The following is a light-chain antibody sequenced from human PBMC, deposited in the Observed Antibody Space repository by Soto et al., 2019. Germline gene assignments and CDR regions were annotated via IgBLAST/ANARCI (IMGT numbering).Light chain of an antibody. Sequence: DIEMTQSPSTLSSSVADLFSITCRASQSISSLLAWYQQKPGKAPKLLIRDASNLENGVPSRFSGSGSGTEFTLTISSLQPDDFATYYCQQYNSLFGQGTKVDIK. V-gene: IGKV1-5*01. J-gene: IGKJ1*01. CDR3: QQYNSL. CDR1: QSISSL. CDR2: DAS.